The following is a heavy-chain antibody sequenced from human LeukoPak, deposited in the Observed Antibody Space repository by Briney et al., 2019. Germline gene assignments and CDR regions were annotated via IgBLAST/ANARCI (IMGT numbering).Heavy chain of an antibody. CDR3: ARSWFGAQPPDY. J-gene: IGHJ4*02. D-gene: IGHD3-10*01. CDR2: INPTGGST. V-gene: IGHV1-46*01. Sequence: GASVKVSFKASGYTFTSYYMHWVRQAPGQGLEWMGIINPTGGSTTYAQKFQGRVTMTRDTSTSTVYMELSSLRSEDTAVYYCARSWFGAQPPDYWGQGTLVTVSS. CDR1: GYTFTSYY.